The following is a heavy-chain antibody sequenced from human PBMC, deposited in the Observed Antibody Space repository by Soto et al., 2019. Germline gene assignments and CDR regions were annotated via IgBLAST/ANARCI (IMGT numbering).Heavy chain of an antibody. CDR3: ARVRFGEWGYAMDV. D-gene: IGHD3-10*01. V-gene: IGHV3-11*01. J-gene: IGHJ6*02. CDR1: GLTFSDCY. Sequence: QVQLVESGGGLVKPGGSLRLSCAASGLTFSDCYMNWIRQAPGKGLEWVSYISSSGSSINHAGSVKGRFTISRDNAKNSLYLQMNSLRAEDTAMYYCARVRFGEWGYAMDVWGQGTTVTVSS. CDR2: ISSSGSSI.